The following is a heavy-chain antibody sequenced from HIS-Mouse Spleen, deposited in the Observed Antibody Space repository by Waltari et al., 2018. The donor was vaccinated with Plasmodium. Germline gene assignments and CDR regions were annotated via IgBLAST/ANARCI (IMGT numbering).Heavy chain of an antibody. Sequence: QVQLVQSGAEVKKPGASVKVSCKASGYTFTGYYMHWVRQAPGQGLEWMGWIKPSSGGTNYAQKLQGRGTMTRDTSTSTAYMELSRLRSDDTAVYYCARVLGYKAAAGTFVEYFQHWGQGTLVTVSS. CDR2: IKPSSGGT. D-gene: IGHD6-13*01. V-gene: IGHV1-2*02. J-gene: IGHJ1*01. CDR1: GYTFTGYY. CDR3: ARVLGYKAAAGTFVEYFQH.